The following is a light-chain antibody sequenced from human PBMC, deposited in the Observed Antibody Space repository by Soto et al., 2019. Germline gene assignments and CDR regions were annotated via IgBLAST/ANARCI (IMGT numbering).Light chain of an antibody. J-gene: IGKJ4*01. CDR2: GAF. CDR3: QQRNIWPPVT. V-gene: IGKV3D-15*01. Sequence: EIVMTQSPATLSVSPGERATLSCRASQSVSSNLAWYQQKPGQAPRLLIYGAFNRAAGIPARFSGSGSGTDFTLTISSLEPEDSAVYYCQQRNIWPPVTFGGGTKVDIK. CDR1: QSVSSN.